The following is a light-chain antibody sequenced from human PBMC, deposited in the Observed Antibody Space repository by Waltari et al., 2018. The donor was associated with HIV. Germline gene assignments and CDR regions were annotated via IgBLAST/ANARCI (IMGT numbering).Light chain of an antibody. CDR3: QQYQAWPLT. CDR2: GAS. J-gene: IGKJ3*01. V-gene: IGKV3D-15*01. Sequence: VMTQSPFTLSVSPGERATLSCRASQSFGTNVTWYQRKSGQAPRLLIYGASTRATAIPARFSCSGSGTEFTLTITSLQSDDYATYYCQQYQAWPLTFGPGTTVDI. CDR1: QSFGTN.